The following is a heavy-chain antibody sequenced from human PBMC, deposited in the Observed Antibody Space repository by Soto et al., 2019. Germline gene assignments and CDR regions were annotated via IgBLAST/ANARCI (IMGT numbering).Heavy chain of an antibody. V-gene: IGHV1-2*04. CDR3: ARDGYCTNGVCYSWFDP. J-gene: IGHJ5*02. CDR1: GYTFTGYY. D-gene: IGHD2-8*01. Sequence: ASVKVSCKASGYTFTGYYMHWVRQAPGQGLEWMGWINPNSGGTNYAQKFQGWVTMTRDTSISTAYMELSRLRPDDTAVYYCARDGYCTNGVCYSWFDPWGQGTLVTVSS. CDR2: INPNSGGT.